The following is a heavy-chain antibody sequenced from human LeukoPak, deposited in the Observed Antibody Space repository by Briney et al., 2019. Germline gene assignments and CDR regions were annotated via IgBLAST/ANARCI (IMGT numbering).Heavy chain of an antibody. D-gene: IGHD5-12*01. Sequence: PGGSLRLSCAASGFTFSSYSMNWVRQAPGKGLEWVSSISSSSSYIYYADSVKGRFTISRDNAKNSLYLQMNSLRAEDTAVYYCARVSGYDWESFYDYWGQGTLVTVSS. V-gene: IGHV3-21*04. CDR1: GFTFSSYS. J-gene: IGHJ4*02. CDR2: ISSSSSYI. CDR3: ARVSGYDWESFYDY.